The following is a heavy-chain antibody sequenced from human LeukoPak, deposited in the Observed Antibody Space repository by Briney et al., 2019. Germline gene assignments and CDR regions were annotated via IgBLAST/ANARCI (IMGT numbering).Heavy chain of an antibody. D-gene: IGHD1-26*01. CDR3: ARDPYSGSYGNYYYYFMDV. J-gene: IGHJ6*03. Sequence: GGSLRLSCTASEFTFGDFAISWVRQAPGKGLEWVSSITSGSSYIYYADSVKGRFTISRDNAKNSLYLQMNSLRAEDTAVYYCARDPYSGSYGNYYYYFMDVWGKGTTVTISS. CDR2: ITSGSSYI. V-gene: IGHV3-21*01. CDR1: EFTFGDFA.